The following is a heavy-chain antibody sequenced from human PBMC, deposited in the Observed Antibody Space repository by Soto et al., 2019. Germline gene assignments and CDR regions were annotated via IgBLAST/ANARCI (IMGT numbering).Heavy chain of an antibody. V-gene: IGHV3-23*01. J-gene: IGHJ4*02. Sequence: RWSLRLSCAASGFTFSSYAMSWFRQAPGKGLEWVSAISGSGGSTYYADSVKGRFTISRDNSKNTLYLQMNSLRAEDTAVYYCAKDWTPAFDYWGQGTLVTVSS. CDR1: GFTFSSYA. D-gene: IGHD3-3*01. CDR3: AKDWTPAFDY. CDR2: ISGSGGST.